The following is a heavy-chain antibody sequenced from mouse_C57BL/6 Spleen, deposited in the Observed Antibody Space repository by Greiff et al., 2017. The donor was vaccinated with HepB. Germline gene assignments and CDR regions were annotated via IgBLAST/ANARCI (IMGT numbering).Heavy chain of an antibody. CDR3: VRLGWYAMDY. J-gene: IGHJ4*01. Sequence: EADGGLVQPKGSLKLSCAASGFSFNTYAMNWVRQAPGKGLEWVARIRSKSNNYATYYADSVKDRFTISRDDSESMLYLQMNNLKTEDTAMYYCVRLGWYAMDYWGQGTSVTVSS. V-gene: IGHV10-1*01. D-gene: IGHD3-3*01. CDR1: GFSFNTYA. CDR2: IRSKSNNYAT.